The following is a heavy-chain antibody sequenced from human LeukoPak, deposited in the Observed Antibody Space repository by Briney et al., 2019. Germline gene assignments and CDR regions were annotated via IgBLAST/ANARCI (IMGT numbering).Heavy chain of an antibody. V-gene: IGHV3-48*03. CDR1: GFTFSSYE. CDR3: ARDTVVATIGE. D-gene: IGHD5-24*01. J-gene: IGHJ4*02. Sequence: PGGTLRLSCAVSGFTFSSYEMNWVREAPGKGLECGSYISSSGSTIYYADSVKGRFTNSRDNAKNSLYLQMNSLRAEDTAVYYCARDTVVATIGEGGQATLVTVPS. CDR2: ISSSGSTI.